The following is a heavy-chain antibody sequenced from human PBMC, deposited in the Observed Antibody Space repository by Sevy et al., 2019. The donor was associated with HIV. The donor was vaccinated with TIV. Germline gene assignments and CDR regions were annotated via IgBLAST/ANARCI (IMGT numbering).Heavy chain of an antibody. CDR2: ISSGSSSI. J-gene: IGHJ3*02. CDR1: GFRFDRYS. V-gene: IGHV3-48*01. Sequence: GGSLRLSCAASGFRFDRYSMNWVRQAPGKGLEWISYISSGSSSINYADSVKDRFTISRDNAKKSLFLQMNSLRAEDSAVCSCARGSSIFGDVDGLNIWGQGTMVTVSS. D-gene: IGHD3-3*01. CDR3: ARGSSIFGDVDGLNI.